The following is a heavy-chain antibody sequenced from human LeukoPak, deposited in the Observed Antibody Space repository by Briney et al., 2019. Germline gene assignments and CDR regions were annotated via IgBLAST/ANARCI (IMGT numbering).Heavy chain of an antibody. J-gene: IGHJ4*02. CDR2: TYNSWRN. CDR3: ARFSGYIYGYDY. Sequence: SETLSLTCTVSGGSISSSSSYWGWIRQPPGKGLEWIGTTYNSWRNYYNPSLKSRVTISGYTSKNQFSLKVTSMTAADTAVYYCARFSGYIYGYDYWGQGTLVTVSS. CDR1: GGSISSSSSY. V-gene: IGHV4-39*01. D-gene: IGHD5-18*01.